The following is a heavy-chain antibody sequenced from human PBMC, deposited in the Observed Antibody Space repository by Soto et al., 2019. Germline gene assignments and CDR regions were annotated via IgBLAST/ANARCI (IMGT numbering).Heavy chain of an antibody. Sequence: SETLSLTCTVSGGSISSGGYYWSWIRQHPGKGLEWIGYIYYSGSTYYNPSLKSRVTISVDTSKNQFSLKLSSVTAADTAVYYCAREVQGNSSGYYYRGYYGMDVWGQGTTVTVSS. CDR2: IYYSGST. CDR3: AREVQGNSSGYYYRGYYGMDV. V-gene: IGHV4-31*03. D-gene: IGHD3-22*01. J-gene: IGHJ6*02. CDR1: GGSISSGGYY.